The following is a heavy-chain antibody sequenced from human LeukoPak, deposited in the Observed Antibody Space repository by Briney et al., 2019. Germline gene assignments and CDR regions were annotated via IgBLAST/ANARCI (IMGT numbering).Heavy chain of an antibody. D-gene: IGHD1-20*01. Sequence: SETLSLTCAVYGGSFSGYYWSWIRQPPGKGLEWIGEINHSGSTNYNPSLKSRVTISVDTSKNQFSLKLSSVTAADTVVYYCARGRITGHNYYYYMDVWGKGTTVTVSS. J-gene: IGHJ6*03. CDR3: ARGRITGHNYYYYMDV. CDR2: INHSGST. CDR1: GGSFSGYY. V-gene: IGHV4-34*01.